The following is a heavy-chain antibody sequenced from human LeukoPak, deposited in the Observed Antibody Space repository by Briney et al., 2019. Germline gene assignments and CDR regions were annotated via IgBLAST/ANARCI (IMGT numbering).Heavy chain of an antibody. Sequence: SVKVSCKASGGTFSSYAISWVRQAPGQGLEWMGGIIPIFGTANYAQKFQGRVTITADESTSTAYMELSSLRSEDTAVYYCASAPRIKYYYYNGMDVWGKGTTVTVSS. CDR1: GGTFSSYA. J-gene: IGHJ6*04. CDR2: IIPIFGTA. V-gene: IGHV1-69*01. CDR3: ASAPRIKYYYYNGMDV.